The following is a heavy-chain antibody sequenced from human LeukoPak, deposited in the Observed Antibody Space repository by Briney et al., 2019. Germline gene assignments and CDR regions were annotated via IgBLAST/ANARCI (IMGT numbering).Heavy chain of an antibody. Sequence: SETLSLTCTVSGGSISSGDYYWSWIRQPPGKGLEWIGYIYYSGSTYYNPSLKSRVTISVDTSKNQFSLKLSSVTAADTAVYYCARQPHTYYDFWSGYSYYYMDVWGKGTTVTVSS. CDR1: GGSISSGDYY. J-gene: IGHJ6*03. D-gene: IGHD3-3*01. CDR3: ARQPHTYYDFWSGYSYYYMDV. CDR2: IYYSGST. V-gene: IGHV4-30-4*08.